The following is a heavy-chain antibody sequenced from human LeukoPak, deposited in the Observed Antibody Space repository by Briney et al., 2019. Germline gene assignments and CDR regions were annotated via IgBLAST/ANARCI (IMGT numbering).Heavy chain of an antibody. D-gene: IGHD2-21*01. CDR2: ISAYRGNT. V-gene: IGHV1-18*01. Sequence: ASVKVSCKASGYTFTTNGTSWVRQAPGQGLEWMGWISAYRGNTIYAQKLQGRVTMTTDTSTTTAYMELRSLRSDDTAVYYCARDRDYSPDYWGQGTLVTVSS. J-gene: IGHJ4*02. CDR3: ARDRDYSPDY. CDR1: GYTFTTNG.